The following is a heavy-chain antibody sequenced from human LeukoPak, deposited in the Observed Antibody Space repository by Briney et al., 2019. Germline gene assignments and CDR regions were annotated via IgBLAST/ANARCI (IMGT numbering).Heavy chain of an antibody. Sequence: GRSLRLSCAASGFTFDDYAMHLVRQAPGKGLEWVSGISWNSGSIGYADSVKGRFTISRDNAKNSLYLQMNSLRAEDTALYYCAYDSSGYDAFDIWGQGTMVTVSS. D-gene: IGHD3-22*01. J-gene: IGHJ3*02. V-gene: IGHV3-9*01. CDR2: ISWNSGSI. CDR3: AYDSSGYDAFDI. CDR1: GFTFDDYA.